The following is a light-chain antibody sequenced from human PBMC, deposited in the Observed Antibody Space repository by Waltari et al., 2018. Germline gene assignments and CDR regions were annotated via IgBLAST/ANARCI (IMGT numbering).Light chain of an antibody. Sequence: QAVVTQEPSVTVSPGGTVTLTCGSSIGAVTSGHHPYWLQQKPGQVPRTLIYETSNKHSWTPARFSGSLLGDKAALTLSSAQPEEEADYYCMVSNVGAQWAFGGGTKLTVL. CDR2: ETS. CDR1: IGAVTSGHH. CDR3: MVSNVGAQWA. V-gene: IGLV7-46*01. J-gene: IGLJ3*02.